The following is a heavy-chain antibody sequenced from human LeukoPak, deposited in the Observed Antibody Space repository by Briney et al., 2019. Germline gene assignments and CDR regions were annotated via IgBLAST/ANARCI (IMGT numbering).Heavy chain of an antibody. D-gene: IGHD3-22*01. CDR2: IRYDGSNK. CDR1: GFTFSSYG. Sequence: GGSLRLSCAASGFTFSSYGMHWVRQAPGKGLEWVAFIRYDGSNKYYADSVKGRFTISRDNSKNTLYLQMNSLRAEDTAVYYCAKDIAYSYDSSPPAWGQGTLVTVSS. CDR3: AKDIAYSYDSSPPA. V-gene: IGHV3-30*02. J-gene: IGHJ5*02.